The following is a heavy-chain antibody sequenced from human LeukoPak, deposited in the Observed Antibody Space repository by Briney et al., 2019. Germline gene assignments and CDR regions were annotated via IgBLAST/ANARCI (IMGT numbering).Heavy chain of an antibody. D-gene: IGHD2-15*01. CDR3: ARDHAGSGRAFDN. CDR2: LSSGGINK. Sequence: GGSLRLSCAVSGFTFSNYGGHWVRQAPGKGLEWVALLSSGGINKHYADSVKGRFIISRDNSMNTLYLQMNSLRVEDTAVYYCARDHAGSGRAFDNWGQGTLVTVSS. J-gene: IGHJ4*02. V-gene: IGHV3-30*03. CDR1: GFTFSNYG.